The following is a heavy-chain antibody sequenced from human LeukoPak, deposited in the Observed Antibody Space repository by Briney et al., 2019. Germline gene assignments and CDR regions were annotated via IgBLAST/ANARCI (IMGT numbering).Heavy chain of an antibody. D-gene: IGHD3-22*01. Sequence: AASVKVSCKASGYTFTGYYMHWVRQAPGQGLEWMGWINPNSGGTNYAQKFQGRVTMTRDTSISTAYMELSRLRSDDTAVYYCARWGGGYPSGYYYYMDVWGKGTTVTVSS. CDR3: ARWGGGYPSGYYYYMDV. V-gene: IGHV1-2*02. J-gene: IGHJ6*03. CDR1: GYTFTGYY. CDR2: INPNSGGT.